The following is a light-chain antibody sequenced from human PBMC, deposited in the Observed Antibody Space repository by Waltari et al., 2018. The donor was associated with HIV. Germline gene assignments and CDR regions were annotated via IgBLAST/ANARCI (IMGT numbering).Light chain of an antibody. J-gene: IGLJ3*02. CDR2: TNN. CDR3: ATWDDSLNGWA. V-gene: IGLV1-47*01. Sequence: QSVMTQPPSASGTPGQGVTISCSGSKSNIGDNYVYWYQQLPGKAPKLLIETNNRRPAGVPDRFSDAKSGTSASLAISGLRSDDEADYYCATWDDSLNGWAFGGGTKLTVL. CDR1: KSNIGDNY.